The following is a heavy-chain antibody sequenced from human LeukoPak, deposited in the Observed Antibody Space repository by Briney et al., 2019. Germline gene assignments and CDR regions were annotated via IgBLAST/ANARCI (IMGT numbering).Heavy chain of an antibody. V-gene: IGHV4-34*01. CDR2: INHSGST. Sequence: PSETLSLTCAVYGGSFSGYYWSWIRQPPGKGLEWIGEINHSGSTNYNPSLKSRVTISVDTSKNQFSLKLSSVTAVDTAVYYCARRGSIYCSGGSCSRGYFDYWGQGTLVTVSS. J-gene: IGHJ4*02. CDR3: ARRGSIYCSGGSCSRGYFDY. CDR1: GGSFSGYY. D-gene: IGHD2-15*01.